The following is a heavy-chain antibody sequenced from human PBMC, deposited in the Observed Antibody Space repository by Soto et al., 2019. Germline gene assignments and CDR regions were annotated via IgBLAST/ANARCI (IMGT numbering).Heavy chain of an antibody. J-gene: IGHJ4*02. V-gene: IGHV4-31*03. CDR1: GDFISSGSFY. D-gene: IGHD3-22*01. CDR2: IYSSGTT. Sequence: QVLLQESGPGLVKPSQTLSLTCTVSGDFISSGSFYWSWIRQLPGKGLEWIGYIYSSGTTYYNPPLKSRITISVDTSKNQFSLNLGSVTAADTAVYYCARTDSSGYYFVYWGQGTLVTVFS. CDR3: ARTDSSGYYFVY.